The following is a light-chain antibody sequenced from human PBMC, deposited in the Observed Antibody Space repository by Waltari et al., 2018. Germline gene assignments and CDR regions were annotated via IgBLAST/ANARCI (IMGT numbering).Light chain of an antibody. CDR2: DDS. CDR3: QVWDSSSDHWL. V-gene: IGLV3-21*02. CDR1: NIGSKS. Sequence: SYVLTQPPSVSVAPGPTATITCGGDNIGSKSVHWYQKKPGQAPVLVIFDDSARPSGIPERLSGSNSDNTATLSINRVEAGDEADYYCQVWDSSSDHWLFGGGTELTVL. J-gene: IGLJ3*02.